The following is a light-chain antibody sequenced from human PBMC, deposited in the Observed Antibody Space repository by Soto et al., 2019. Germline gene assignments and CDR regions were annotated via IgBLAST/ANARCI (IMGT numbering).Light chain of an antibody. CDR3: QVWDSSSDHPNVV. CDR2: YDS. Sequence: SYELTQPPSVSVAPGKPARITCGGNNIGSKSVHWYQQKPGQAPVLVIYYDSDRPSGIPERFSGSNSGNTATLTISRVEAGDEADYYCQVWDSSSDHPNVVFGGGTKLTVL. V-gene: IGLV3-21*04. CDR1: NIGSKS. J-gene: IGLJ2*01.